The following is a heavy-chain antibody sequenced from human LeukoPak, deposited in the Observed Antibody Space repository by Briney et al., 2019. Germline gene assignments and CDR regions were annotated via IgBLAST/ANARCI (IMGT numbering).Heavy chain of an antibody. CDR3: ARGIYDILTGYYTGRWFDP. J-gene: IGHJ5*02. CDR2: IYHSGST. D-gene: IGHD3-9*01. CDR1: GGSISSSNW. Sequence: SETLSLTCAVSGGSISSSNWWSWVRQPPRKGLEWIGEIYHSGSTNYNPSLKSRVTISVDKSKNQFSLKLSSVTAADTAVYYCARGIYDILTGYYTGRWFDPWGQGTLVTVSS. V-gene: IGHV4-4*02.